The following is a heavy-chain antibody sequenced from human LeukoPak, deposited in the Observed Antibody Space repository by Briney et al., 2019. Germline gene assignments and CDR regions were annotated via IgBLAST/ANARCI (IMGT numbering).Heavy chain of an antibody. V-gene: IGHV4-61*02. Sequence: PSETPSLTCTVSGGSISSDSYYWSWIRQPAGKGLEWIGRIYTSGSTNFSPSLKSRVTISVDTSKNQFSLKLSSVTAADTAVYYCARCTITPYYFDYWGQGTLVTVSS. J-gene: IGHJ4*02. CDR2: IYTSGST. CDR3: ARCTITPYYFDY. CDR1: GGSISSDSYY. D-gene: IGHD5-12*01.